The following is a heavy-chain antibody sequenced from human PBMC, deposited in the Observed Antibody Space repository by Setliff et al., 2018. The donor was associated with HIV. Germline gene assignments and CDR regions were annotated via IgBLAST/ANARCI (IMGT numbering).Heavy chain of an antibody. Sequence: SETLSLTCVVSDDSFSNYDWTWIRQSPGKALEWIGYISSSGTTTYNPSLRSRVTISIETSNTRFSLWLRSATAADTALYYCARGLESGFNSGTDGFDIWGRGTLVTVS. CDR3: ARGLESGFNSGTDGFDI. CDR1: DDSFSNYD. V-gene: IGHV4-4*09. J-gene: IGHJ3*02. CDR2: ISSSGTT. D-gene: IGHD3-10*01.